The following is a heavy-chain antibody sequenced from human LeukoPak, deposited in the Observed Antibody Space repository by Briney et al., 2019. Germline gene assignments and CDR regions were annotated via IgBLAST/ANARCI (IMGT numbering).Heavy chain of an antibody. J-gene: IGHJ4*02. CDR1: GFTFSSYW. CDR2: IRQDGSER. CDR3: ARDLGKAGGYSSAFDY. Sequence: GGSLRLSCVASGFTFSSYWMSWVRQAPGKGLEWVANIRQDGSERYYVVSVKGRFTISRDNAKNSLYLQMDSLRAEDTAVYYCARDLGKAGGYSSAFDYWGQGTLVTVSS. V-gene: IGHV3-7*01. D-gene: IGHD6-19*01.